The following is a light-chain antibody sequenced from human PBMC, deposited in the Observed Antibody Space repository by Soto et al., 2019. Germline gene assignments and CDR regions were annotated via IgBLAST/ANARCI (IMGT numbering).Light chain of an antibody. CDR3: QQYNTYTYT. CDR1: QTISIW. V-gene: IGKV1-5*01. J-gene: IGKJ2*01. Sequence: DIQMTQSPSTLSASVGDTVTITCRASQTISIWLAWYQQKAGKAPKVLIYDASNLQSGVPSRFSGSGSETEFTLTITSLQPDDFATYYCQQYNTYTYTFGQGTRLELK. CDR2: DAS.